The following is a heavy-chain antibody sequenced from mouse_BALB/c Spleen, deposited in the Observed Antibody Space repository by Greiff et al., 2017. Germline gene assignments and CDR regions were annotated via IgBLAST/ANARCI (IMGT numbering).Heavy chain of an antibody. J-gene: IGHJ2*01. V-gene: IGHV5-4*02. CDR1: GFTFSDYY. D-gene: IGHD1-2*01. CDR2: ISDGGSYT. Sequence: EVHLVESGGGLVKPGGSLKLSCAASGFTFSDYYMYWVRQTPEKRLEWVATISDGGSYTYYPDSVKGRFTISRDNAKNNLYLQMSSLKSEDTAMYYCARAATATVDYWGQGTTLTVSS. CDR3: ARAATATVDY.